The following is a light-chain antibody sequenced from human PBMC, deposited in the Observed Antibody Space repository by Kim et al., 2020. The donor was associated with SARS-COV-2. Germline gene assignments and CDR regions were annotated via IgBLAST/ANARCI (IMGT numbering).Light chain of an antibody. CDR2: GAS. V-gene: IGKV3-15*01. CDR1: QNVSNN. CDR3: QKYHDWRA. J-gene: IGKJ1*01. Sequence: SVCPGETAPLACRGSQNVSNNLARYQQKPGQSPRLLIYGASARATGFPARFSGSGSVTEFTLTISSLQSEDFAIYFCQKYHDWRAFGQGTTVDIK.